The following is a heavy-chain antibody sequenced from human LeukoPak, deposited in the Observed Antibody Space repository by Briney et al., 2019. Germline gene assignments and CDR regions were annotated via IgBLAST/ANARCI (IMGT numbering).Heavy chain of an antibody. D-gene: IGHD6-19*01. CDR3: ARDGSGWAYGMDV. CDR1: GGSISSYY. V-gene: IGHV4-59*01. J-gene: IGHJ6*02. CDR2: IYYSGST. Sequence: SETLSLTCTVSGGSISSYYWSWIRQPPGKGLEWIGYIYYSGSTNYNPSLKSRVTISVDTSNNQFSLKLSSVTAADTAVYYCARDGSGWAYGMDVWGQGTTVTVSS.